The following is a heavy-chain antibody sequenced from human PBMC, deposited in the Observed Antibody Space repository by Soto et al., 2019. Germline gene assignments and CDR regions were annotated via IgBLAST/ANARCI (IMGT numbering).Heavy chain of an antibody. CDR1: GFTFSSYA. CDR2: ISGSGGST. Sequence: GGSLRLSCAASGFTFSSYAMSWVRQAPGKGLEWVSAISGSGGSTYYADSVKGRFTISRDNSKNTLYLQMNSLRAEDTAVYYCAKGLKGYYYYYGMGVWGQGTTVTVSS. V-gene: IGHV3-23*01. CDR3: AKGLKGYYYYYGMGV. J-gene: IGHJ6*02.